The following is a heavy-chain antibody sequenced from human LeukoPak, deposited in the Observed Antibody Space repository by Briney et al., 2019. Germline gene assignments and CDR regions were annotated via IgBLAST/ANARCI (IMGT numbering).Heavy chain of an antibody. CDR3: ARCYCTTTSCYYFDF. CDR1: GYTFSGCY. V-gene: IGHV1-2*02. D-gene: IGHD2-2*01. CDR2: INPNRGGT. Sequence: ASVKVSCKASGYTFSGCYMHWVRQAPGQGLEWMGWINPNRGGTNYAQKFQGRVTMTRDTSISTAYMELSSLRSDDTAVYYCARCYCTTTSCYYFDFWGQGTLVTVSS. J-gene: IGHJ4*02.